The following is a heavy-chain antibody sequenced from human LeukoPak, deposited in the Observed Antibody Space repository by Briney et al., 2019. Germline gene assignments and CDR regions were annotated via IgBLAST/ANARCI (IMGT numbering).Heavy chain of an antibody. CDR3: ARDRFERGGFDY. V-gene: IGHV3-30-3*01. CDR1: GFTFSSYA. J-gene: IGHJ4*02. CDR2: ISYDGSNK. D-gene: IGHD3-10*01. Sequence: GGSLRLSCAASGFTFSSYAMHWVRQAPGKGLEWVAVISYDGSNKYYADSMKGRFTISRDNSKNTLYLQMNSLRAEDTAVYYCARDRFERGGFDYWGQGTLVTVSS.